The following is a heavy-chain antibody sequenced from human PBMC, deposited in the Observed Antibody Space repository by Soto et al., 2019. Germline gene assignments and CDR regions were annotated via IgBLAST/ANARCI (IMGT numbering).Heavy chain of an antibody. CDR3: ARERGHDPPYSSEIDY. J-gene: IGHJ4*02. V-gene: IGHV1-8*01. CDR1: GYTFTSYD. CDR2: MNPNSGNT. Sequence: QVPLVQSGAEVKKPGASVKVSCKASGYTFTSYDINWVRQATGQGLEWMGWMNPNSGNTGYAQKFQGRVTMTRNTSISTAYMELSSLISDDTAVDYCARERGHDPPYSSEIDYWGQGTLVTVSS. D-gene: IGHD6-19*01.